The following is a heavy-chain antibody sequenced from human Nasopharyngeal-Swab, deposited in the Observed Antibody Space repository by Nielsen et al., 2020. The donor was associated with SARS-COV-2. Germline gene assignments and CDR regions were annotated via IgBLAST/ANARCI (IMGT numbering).Heavy chain of an antibody. J-gene: IGHJ4*02. Sequence: ASVKVSCKASGGTFSSYAISWVRQAPGKGLEWMGGFDPEDGETIYAQKFQGRITMTEDTSTDTAYMELSSLRSEDTAVYYCATALTGYFDYWGQGTLVTVSS. V-gene: IGHV1-24*01. CDR2: FDPEDGET. CDR1: GGTFSSYA. D-gene: IGHD7-27*01. CDR3: ATALTGYFDY.